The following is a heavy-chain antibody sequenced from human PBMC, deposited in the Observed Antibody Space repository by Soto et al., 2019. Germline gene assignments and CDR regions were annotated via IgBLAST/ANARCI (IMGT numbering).Heavy chain of an antibody. D-gene: IGHD3-3*01. Sequence: EASVKVSCKVSGYTLTELSMHWVRQAPGKGLEWMGGFDPEDGETIYAQKFQGRVTMTEDTSTDTAYMELSSLRSEDTAVYYCATGEILGTPWRLVNFDYWGQGTLVTVSS. CDR2: FDPEDGET. CDR3: ATGEILGTPWRLVNFDY. V-gene: IGHV1-24*01. J-gene: IGHJ4*02. CDR1: GYTLTELS.